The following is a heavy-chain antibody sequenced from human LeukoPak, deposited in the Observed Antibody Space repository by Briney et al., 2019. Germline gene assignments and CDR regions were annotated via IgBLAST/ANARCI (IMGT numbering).Heavy chain of an antibody. V-gene: IGHV3-15*01. Sequence: GGSLRLSCAASGFTFSNAWVSWVRQAPGKGLEWVGRIKSKAYGETTDYAAPVKGRFTISKDDSKNTVYLQMNSLKTEDTAVYYCTDLGPSLDFWGQGTLVTVSS. D-gene: IGHD3-16*01. J-gene: IGHJ4*02. CDR1: GFTFSNAW. CDR3: TDLGPSLDF. CDR2: IKSKAYGETT.